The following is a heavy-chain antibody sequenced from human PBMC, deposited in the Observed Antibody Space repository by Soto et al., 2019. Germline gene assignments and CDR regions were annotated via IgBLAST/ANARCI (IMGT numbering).Heavy chain of an antibody. V-gene: IGHV1-3*01. D-gene: IGHD3-3*01. CDR2: INAGNGNT. CDR1: GYTFSTYA. CDR3: ARGGITIFGVVITHMGYY. Sequence: GASVKVSCKASGYTFSTYAMHWVRQAPGQRLEWMGWINAGNGNTKYSQKFQGRVTMTRDTSASTAYMELSRLRSDDTAVYYCARGGITIFGVVITHMGYYWGQGTLVTVSS. J-gene: IGHJ4*02.